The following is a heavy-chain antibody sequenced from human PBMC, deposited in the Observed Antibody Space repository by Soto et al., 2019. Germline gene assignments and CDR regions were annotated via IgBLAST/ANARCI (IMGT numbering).Heavy chain of an antibody. CDR1: GGSISSYY. V-gene: IGHV4-59*01. CDR3: AGALYPGGMDL. Sequence: SETLSLPCTVSGGSISSYYWSWIRQPPGKGLEWIGYIYYSGSTNYNPSLKSRVTISVDTSKNQFSLKLSAVTAADTAVYYCAGALYPGGMDLWRQGTKLMVSS. J-gene: IGHJ6*02. CDR2: IYYSGST. D-gene: IGHD2-2*01.